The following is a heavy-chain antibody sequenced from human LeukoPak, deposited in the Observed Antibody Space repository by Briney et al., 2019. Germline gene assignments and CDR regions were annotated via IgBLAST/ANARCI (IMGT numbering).Heavy chain of an antibody. CDR1: GFSFSSSG. CDR2: IGSTGTDR. J-gene: IGHJ4*02. CDR3: ATETIGRHYDY. Sequence: GGSLRLSCAASGFSFSSSGINWVRQAPGKGLEWVSCIGSTGTDRYYADSVKGRFTISRDNAKNSLYLQMNSLRAEDTAVYYCATETIGRHYDYWGQGTLLTVSS. V-gene: IGHV3-21*01. D-gene: IGHD1-14*01.